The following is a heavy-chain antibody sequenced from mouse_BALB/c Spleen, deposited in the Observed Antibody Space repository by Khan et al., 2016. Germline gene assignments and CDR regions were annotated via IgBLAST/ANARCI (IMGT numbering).Heavy chain of an antibody. Sequence: EVQLQQSGTVLARPGASVKMSCKASGYSFTSYWMHWVKQRPGQGLEWIGGIYPGNSDTSYNQKFKGKAKLTAVTSASTAYMEFSSLTNEDSAVYYCTRDHDWYFDVWGAGTTVTVSS. CDR3: TRDHDWYFDV. CDR1: GYSFTSYW. J-gene: IGHJ1*01. V-gene: IGHV1-5*01. CDR2: IYPGNSDT.